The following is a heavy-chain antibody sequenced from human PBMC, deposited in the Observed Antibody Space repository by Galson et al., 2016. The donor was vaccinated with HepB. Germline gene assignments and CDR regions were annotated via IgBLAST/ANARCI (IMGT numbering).Heavy chain of an antibody. CDR3: ATSGNCSGYSCSLGLAGRDY. V-gene: IGHV1-3*04. J-gene: IGHJ4*02. Sequence: SVKVSCKASGYTFNMYAMHWVRQAPGQRLEWMGWINTATGNTRYSQKFQGRVTITRDTSASTAYMELRSLRSEDTAVYYCATSGNCSGYSCSLGLAGRDYWGQGTPLIVSS. CDR1: GYTFNMYA. D-gene: IGHD2-15*01. CDR2: INTATGNT.